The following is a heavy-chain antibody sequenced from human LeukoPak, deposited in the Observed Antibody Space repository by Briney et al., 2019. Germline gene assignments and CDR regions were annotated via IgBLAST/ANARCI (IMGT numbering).Heavy chain of an antibody. J-gene: IGHJ4*02. CDR3: ARELVDIVVVVGAMTQPYYFDY. Sequence: PSETLSLTCSISGGFFSSGYYCWGWVRQPPGKGLEWIGTLCYSGNIYYNPSLKSPVTISIESSKNQFFLKLTSVTAADTAVYYCARELVDIVVVVGAMTQPYYFDYWGQGTLVTVSS. V-gene: IGHV4-39*07. D-gene: IGHD2-15*01. CDR1: GGFFSSGYYC. CDR2: LCYSGNI.